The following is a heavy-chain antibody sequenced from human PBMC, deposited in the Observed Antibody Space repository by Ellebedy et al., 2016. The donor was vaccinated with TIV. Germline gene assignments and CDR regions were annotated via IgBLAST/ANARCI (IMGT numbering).Heavy chain of an antibody. V-gene: IGHV1-18*01. D-gene: IGHD3-9*01. CDR1: GYTFTSYG. Sequence: ASVKVSCXASGYTFTSYGISWVRQAPGQGLEWMGWISAYNGNTNYAQKLQGRVTMTTDTSTSTAYMELRSLRSDDTAVYYCARVPISTYYDILTGYYIPENFDYWGQGTLVTVSS. CDR3: ARVPISTYYDILTGYYIPENFDY. J-gene: IGHJ4*02. CDR2: ISAYNGNT.